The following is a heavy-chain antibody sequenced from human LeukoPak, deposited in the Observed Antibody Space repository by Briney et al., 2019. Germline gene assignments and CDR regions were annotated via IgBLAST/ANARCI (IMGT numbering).Heavy chain of an antibody. Sequence: PGGSLRLSCAASGFIFSRSGMHWVRQAPGKGLKWVTFMQYDGSNKYYADSVKGRFTISRDNSKNTLYLQMNSLRAEDTAVYYCAKDQEHQLPSGGDYWGQGTLVTVSS. CDR1: GFIFSRSG. V-gene: IGHV3-30*02. CDR3: AKDQEHQLPSGGDY. D-gene: IGHD2-2*01. J-gene: IGHJ4*02. CDR2: MQYDGSNK.